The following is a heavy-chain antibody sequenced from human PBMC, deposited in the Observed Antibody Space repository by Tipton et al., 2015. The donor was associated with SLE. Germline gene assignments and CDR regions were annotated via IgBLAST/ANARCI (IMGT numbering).Heavy chain of an antibody. J-gene: IGHJ5*02. Sequence: TLSLTCTVSGGSMSTYYWSWIRQPPGKGLEWIGYIYHSGSTNYNPSLRSRVTISVDTSKNQLSLQLSSVTAADTAVYYCARAQRLVRWLDPWGQGTLVTVSS. D-gene: IGHD6-13*01. CDR1: GGSMSTYY. V-gene: IGHV4-59*12. CDR3: ARAQRLVRWLDP. CDR2: IYHSGST.